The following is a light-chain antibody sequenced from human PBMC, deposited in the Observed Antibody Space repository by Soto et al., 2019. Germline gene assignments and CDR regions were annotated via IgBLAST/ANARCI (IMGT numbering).Light chain of an antibody. J-gene: IGLJ1*01. CDR1: GNDVGAYNY. V-gene: IGLV2-11*01. Sequence: QSALTQPRSVSGSPGQSVTISCTGTGNDVGAYNYVSWYQQHPSRPPKLLIYGVVRWPSGVPDRFSGSKSGNTASLTISGLQAEDEADYFCCSYAGGYTYLFGTGTKLTVL. CDR2: GVV. CDR3: CSYAGGYTYL.